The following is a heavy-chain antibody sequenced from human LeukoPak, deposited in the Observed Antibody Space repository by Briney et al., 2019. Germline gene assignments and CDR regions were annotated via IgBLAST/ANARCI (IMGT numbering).Heavy chain of an antibody. V-gene: IGHV3-30-3*01. J-gene: IGHJ4*02. CDR2: ISYDGSNK. Sequence: GGSLRLSCAASGFTFSSYAMHWVRQAPGKGLEWVAVISYDGSNKYYADSVKGRFTISRDNSKNTLYLQMNSLTAEDTAVYYCAKAAMVGPTILPPGNYYFDYWGQGTLVTVSS. CDR1: GFTFSSYA. D-gene: IGHD1-26*01. CDR3: AKAAMVGPTILPPGNYYFDY.